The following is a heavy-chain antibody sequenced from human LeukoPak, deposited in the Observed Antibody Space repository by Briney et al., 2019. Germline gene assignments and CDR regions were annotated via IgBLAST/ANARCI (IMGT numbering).Heavy chain of an antibody. V-gene: IGHV3-30*18. CDR1: GFTFSSYG. D-gene: IGHD3-10*01. Sequence: PGRSLRLSCAASGFTFSSYGMRWVRQAPGKGLEWVAVISYDGSNKYYADSVKGRFTISRDNSKNTLYLQMNSLRAEDTAVYYCAKGAYGSGSYYKYYFDYWGQGTLVTVSS. CDR2: ISYDGSNK. J-gene: IGHJ4*02. CDR3: AKGAYGSGSYYKYYFDY.